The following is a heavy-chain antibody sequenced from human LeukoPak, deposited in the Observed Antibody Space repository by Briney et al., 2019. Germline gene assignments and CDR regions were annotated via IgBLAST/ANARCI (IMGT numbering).Heavy chain of an antibody. D-gene: IGHD4/OR15-4a*01. Sequence: GESLQISFKGSGYTFNTYWIGWVRRMPGKGREWMGIIYPGDSDTRYSPSFQGQVTISADKSINTAYLQWSSLKASDTAMYYCARTTMAAHGYLDYWGQGTLVTVSP. CDR2: IYPGDSDT. CDR1: GYTFNTYW. V-gene: IGHV5-51*01. J-gene: IGHJ4*02. CDR3: ARTTMAAHGYLDY.